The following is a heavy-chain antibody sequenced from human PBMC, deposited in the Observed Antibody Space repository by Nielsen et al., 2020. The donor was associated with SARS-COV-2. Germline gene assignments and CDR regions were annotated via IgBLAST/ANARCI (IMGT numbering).Heavy chain of an antibody. CDR1: GGSFSGYY. CDR2: INHSGST. CDR3: ARSRRYQRSIDY. D-gene: IGHD2-2*01. Sequence: SETLSLTCAVYGGSFSGYYWSWIRQPPGKGLEWIGEINHSGSTNYNPSPKSRVTISVDTSKNQFSLKLSSVTAADTAVYYCARSRRYQRSIDYWGQGTLVTVSS. J-gene: IGHJ4*02. V-gene: IGHV4-34*01.